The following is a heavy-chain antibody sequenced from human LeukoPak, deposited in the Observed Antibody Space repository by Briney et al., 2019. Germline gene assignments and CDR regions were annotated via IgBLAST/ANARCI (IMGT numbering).Heavy chain of an antibody. V-gene: IGHV4-39*01. CDR1: GGSIRSSSSSY. CDR2: LYYSGTI. CDR3: ARQLQWLYVFDY. Sequence: SEALSLTCTVSGGSIRSSSSSYWGWIRQPPGKGLEWIGSLYYSGTIYYNPSLKSRVTISVDTSKNQFSLKLSSVTAADTAVYYCARQLQWLYVFDYWGQGTLVTVSS. J-gene: IGHJ4*02. D-gene: IGHD6-19*01.